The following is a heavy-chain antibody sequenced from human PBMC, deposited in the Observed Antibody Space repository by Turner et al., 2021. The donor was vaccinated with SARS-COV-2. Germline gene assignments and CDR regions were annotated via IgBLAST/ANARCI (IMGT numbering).Heavy chain of an antibody. Sequence: EVQLLESGGDLVQPGGYLTLSSDAYGFCFSSYAMNWVRQAPGKGLVWISVLSGTGSSTFYADSVRGRFTISRDNYKTTLYLQMNSLRVDDTAIYYCAKGGTGNYGVSDYWGQGTLVTVSA. V-gene: IGHV3-23*01. CDR2: LSGTGSST. J-gene: IGHJ4*02. CDR3: AKGGTGNYGVSDY. D-gene: IGHD2-8*02. CDR1: GFCFSSYA.